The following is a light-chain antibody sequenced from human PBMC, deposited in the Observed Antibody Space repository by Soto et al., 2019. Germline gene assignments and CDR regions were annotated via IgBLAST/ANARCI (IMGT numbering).Light chain of an antibody. CDR3: MQAAQLPLS. J-gene: IGKJ4*01. CDR1: QRLQFSDGRKY. CDR2: EIS. Sequence: VMTQTPLFLSVTPGQPVSISSKSSQRLQFSDGRKYLYWYVQKAGQPQHLLMNEISKRFSGVPDRFSGSGSGTDFTLKISRVEAEDIGVYYCMQAAQLPLSFGGGTKVEI. V-gene: IGKV2D-29*01.